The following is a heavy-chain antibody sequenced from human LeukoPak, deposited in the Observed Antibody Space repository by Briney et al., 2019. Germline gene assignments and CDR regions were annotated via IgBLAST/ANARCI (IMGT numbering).Heavy chain of an antibody. D-gene: IGHD3-22*01. Sequence: SETLSLTCTVSGGSISSHYWSWIRQPPGKGLEWIGCIYYSGSTKFNPSLKSRVTISVDTSKNQFSLKLSSVTAAYTAVYCWARGGGVTYYDSTGYLWYFYYWGEGTLVTVSA. J-gene: IGHJ4*02. CDR2: IYYSGST. V-gene: IGHV4-59*11. CDR1: GGSISSHY. CDR3: ARGGGVTYYDSTGYLWYFYY.